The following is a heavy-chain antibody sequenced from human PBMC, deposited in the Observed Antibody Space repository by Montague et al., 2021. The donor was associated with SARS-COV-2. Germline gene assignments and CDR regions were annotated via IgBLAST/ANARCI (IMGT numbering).Heavy chain of an antibody. CDR3: ARSPYRTTYLNGMDV. J-gene: IGHJ6*02. Sequence: TLSLTCTVSGDSISSGDYHWSWVRQPAGKGLEWIGYIYTLGSTSYNPSLKSRVTISMDTSKNQLSLKLSSATAADTAVNFCARSPYRTTYLNGMDVWGQGTTVTVSS. V-gene: IGHV4-61*09. D-gene: IGHD1-14*01. CDR1: GDSISSGDYH. CDR2: IYTLGST.